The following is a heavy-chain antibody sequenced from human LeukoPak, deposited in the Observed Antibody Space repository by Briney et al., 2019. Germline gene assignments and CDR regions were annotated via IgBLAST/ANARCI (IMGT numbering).Heavy chain of an antibody. CDR2: ISAYNGNT. CDR3: ARKELERRPDDAFDI. CDR1: GYTFTSYG. J-gene: IGHJ3*02. D-gene: IGHD1-1*01. Sequence: ASVKVSCKASGYTFTSYGISWVRQAPGQGLEWMGRISAYNGNTNYAQKLQGRVTMTTDTSTSTAYMELRSLRSDDTAVYYCARKELERRPDDAFDIWGQGTMVTVSS. V-gene: IGHV1-18*01.